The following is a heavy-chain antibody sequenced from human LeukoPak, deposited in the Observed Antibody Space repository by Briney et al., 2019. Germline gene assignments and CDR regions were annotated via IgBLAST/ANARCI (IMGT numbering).Heavy chain of an antibody. D-gene: IGHD3-22*01. Sequence: ASVKVSCKASGYTFTIYGISWVRQAPGQGLEWMGWISAYNGNTNYAQKLQSRVTMTTDTSTSTAYMELRSLRSEDTAVYYCARDQEYYYDSSGYYYYYYYGMDVWGQGTTVTVSS. J-gene: IGHJ6*02. CDR3: ARDQEYYYDSSGYYYYYYYGMDV. CDR2: ISAYNGNT. CDR1: GYTFTIYG. V-gene: IGHV1-18*01.